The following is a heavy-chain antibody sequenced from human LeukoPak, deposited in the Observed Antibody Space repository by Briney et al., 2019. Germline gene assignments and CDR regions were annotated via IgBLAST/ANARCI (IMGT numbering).Heavy chain of an antibody. Sequence: GGSLRLSCAASGLIFSNHWMSWGRQTPGKGLEWVANIKEDGSAKYYVDYVKGRFTTSRDNAKSSLYLQMNSLRVEDTAVYYCARDGDGYPYWGQGTLVTVSA. CDR1: GLIFSNHW. V-gene: IGHV3-7*01. CDR3: ARDGDGYPY. D-gene: IGHD5-18*01. J-gene: IGHJ4*02. CDR2: IKEDGSAK.